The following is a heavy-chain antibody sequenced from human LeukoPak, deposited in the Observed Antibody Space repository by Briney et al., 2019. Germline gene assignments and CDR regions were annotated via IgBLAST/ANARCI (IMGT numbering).Heavy chain of an antibody. Sequence: GGSLRLSCAASGFTFSSYSMNWVRQAPGKGLEWVSSISSSSSYIYYADSVKGRFTISRDNAKNSLYLQMNSPRAEDTAVYYCSVVVITDFDYWGQGTLVTVSS. D-gene: IGHD3-22*01. J-gene: IGHJ4*02. CDR1: GFTFSSYS. CDR2: ISSSSSYI. V-gene: IGHV3-21*01. CDR3: SVVVITDFDY.